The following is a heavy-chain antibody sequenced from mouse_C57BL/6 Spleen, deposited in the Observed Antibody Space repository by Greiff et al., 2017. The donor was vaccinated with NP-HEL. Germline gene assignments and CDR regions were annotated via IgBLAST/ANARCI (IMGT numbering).Heavy chain of an antibody. CDR1: GFNIKDYY. CDR3: AFSSPYWYFDV. V-gene: IGHV14-2*01. CDR2: IDPEDGET. Sequence: DVKLVESGAELVKPGASVKLSCTASGFNIKDYYMHWVKQRTEQGLEWIGRIDPEDGETKYAPKFQGKATITADTSSNTAYLQLSSLTSEDTAVYYCAFSSPYWYFDVWGTGTTVTVSS. J-gene: IGHJ1*03. D-gene: IGHD1-1*01.